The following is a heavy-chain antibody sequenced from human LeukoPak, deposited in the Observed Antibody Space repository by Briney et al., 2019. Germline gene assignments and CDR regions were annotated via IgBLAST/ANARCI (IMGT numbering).Heavy chain of an antibody. CDR3: ARDCRSVSCYSVDY. CDR2: IIPTLGIA. Sequence: SVKVSCKASGGTFGSYAIRWVRQAPGQGLEWMGRIIPTLGIANYAQKFQGRVSITADTSTSTSYMELSSLRSEDTAVFYCARDCRSVSCYSVDYWGQGTLVTVSS. V-gene: IGHV1-69*04. CDR1: GGTFGSYA. D-gene: IGHD2-15*01. J-gene: IGHJ4*02.